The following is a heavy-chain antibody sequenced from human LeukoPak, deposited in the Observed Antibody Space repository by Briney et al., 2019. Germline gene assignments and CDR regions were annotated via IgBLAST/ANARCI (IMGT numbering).Heavy chain of an antibody. Sequence: GGSLRLSCAASGFTFSSYAMSWVRQAPGKGLEWVSAISGSGGSTYYADSVKGRFTISRDNSKNTLYLQMNSLRAEDTAVYYCAKAPAGHCSGGSCYPFDYWGQGTLVTVSS. J-gene: IGHJ4*02. D-gene: IGHD2-15*01. CDR3: AKAPAGHCSGGSCYPFDY. V-gene: IGHV3-23*01. CDR1: GFTFSSYA. CDR2: ISGSGGST.